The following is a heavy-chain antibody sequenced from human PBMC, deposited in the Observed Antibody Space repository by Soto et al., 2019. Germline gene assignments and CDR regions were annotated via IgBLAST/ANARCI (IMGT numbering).Heavy chain of an antibody. Sequence: WGSVRLSCASSGFTFSSSGMHWVRQAPGKGLEWVAVISYDGSNKYYADSVKGRFTISRDNSKNTLYLQMNSLRAEDTAVYYCAKDQTGAFDIWGQGKMVTVSS. V-gene: IGHV3-30*18. CDR3: AKDQTGAFDI. CDR1: GFTFSSSG. J-gene: IGHJ3*02. CDR2: ISYDGSNK.